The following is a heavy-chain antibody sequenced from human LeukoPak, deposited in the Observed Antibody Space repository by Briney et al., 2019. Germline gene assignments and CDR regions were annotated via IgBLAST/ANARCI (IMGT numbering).Heavy chain of an antibody. J-gene: IGHJ4*02. Sequence: GGSLRLSCAASGFTFSGYSMSWVRQAPGKGPEWVSTISGSGDATYYADSVKGRFTISRDNSKNTLYLQMNSLRAEDTAVYYCAKLYTSRWYNDYWGQGTLVTVSS. CDR1: GFTFSGYS. D-gene: IGHD6-13*01. CDR3: AKLYTSRWYNDY. CDR2: ISGSGDAT. V-gene: IGHV3-23*01.